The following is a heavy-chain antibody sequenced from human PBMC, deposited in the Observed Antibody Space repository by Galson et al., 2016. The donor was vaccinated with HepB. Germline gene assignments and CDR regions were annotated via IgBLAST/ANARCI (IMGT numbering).Heavy chain of an antibody. D-gene: IGHD5-18*01. Sequence: SLRLSCAASGFTFSSHGMHWVRQAPGKGLEWVAVISYDGRSKYYADSVQGRFTISRDNSRNTLYLQVNSLRAEDTAVYYCARNRQLWLLASGMDVWGQGTTVTVSS. CDR1: GFTFSSHG. V-gene: IGHV3-30*03. CDR2: ISYDGRSK. CDR3: ARNRQLWLLASGMDV. J-gene: IGHJ6*02.